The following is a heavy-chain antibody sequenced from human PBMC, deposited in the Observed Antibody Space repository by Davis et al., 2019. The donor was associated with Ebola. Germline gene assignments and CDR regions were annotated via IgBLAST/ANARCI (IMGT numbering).Heavy chain of an antibody. J-gene: IGHJ4*02. CDR2: ISGSGGST. V-gene: IGHV3-23*01. Sequence: GESLKISCAASGFTFSDYYMSWIRQAPGKGLEWVSAISGSGGSTYYADSVKGRFTISRDNSKNTLYLQMNSLRAEDTAVYYCAKTGGEGYCSSTSCYPFRYFDYWGQGTLVTVSS. D-gene: IGHD2-2*01. CDR3: AKTGGEGYCSSTSCYPFRYFDY. CDR1: GFTFSDYY.